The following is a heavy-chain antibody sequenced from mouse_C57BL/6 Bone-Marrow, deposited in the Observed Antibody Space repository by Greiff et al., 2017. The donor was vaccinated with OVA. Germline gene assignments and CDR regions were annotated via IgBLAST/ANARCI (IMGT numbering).Heavy chain of an antibody. V-gene: IGHV1-81*01. CDR3: ARGVYYYGSSPAWFAY. D-gene: IGHD1-1*01. J-gene: IGHJ3*01. CDR2: IYPRSGNT. Sequence: VKLVESGAELARPGASVKLSCKASGYTFTSYGISWVKQSTGQGLEWIGEIYPRSGNTYYNEKFKGKATLTADKSSSTAYMELRSLTSEDSAFYFCARGVYYYGSSPAWFAYWGQGTLVTVSA. CDR1: GYTFTSYG.